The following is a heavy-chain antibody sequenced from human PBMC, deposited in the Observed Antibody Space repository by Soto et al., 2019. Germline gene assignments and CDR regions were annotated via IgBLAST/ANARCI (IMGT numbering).Heavy chain of an antibody. J-gene: IGHJ3*02. CDR2: IYYSGST. D-gene: IGHD6-13*01. CDR1: GGSISSSSYY. CDR3: ARLGPIPIAAAGHDAFDI. Sequence: QLQLQESGPGLVKPSETLSLTCTVSGGSISSSSYYWGWIRQPPGKGLEWIGSIYYSGSTYYNPSLKSRVTISVDTSKNQFSLKLSSVTAADTAVYYCARLGPIPIAAAGHDAFDIWGQGTMVTVSS. V-gene: IGHV4-39*01.